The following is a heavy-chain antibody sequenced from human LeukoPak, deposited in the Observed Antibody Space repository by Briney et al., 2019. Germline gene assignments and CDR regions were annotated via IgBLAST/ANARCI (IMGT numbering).Heavy chain of an antibody. CDR2: ISGDGVST. V-gene: IGHV3-43*02. CDR3: AKESGKFDY. Sequence: GGSLRLSCVASGLPIADFAMHWVRQAPGKGLEWVSLISGDGVSTFYADSVKGRFSISRDNSKNSLYLEMNSLRTEDAAMYYCAKESGKFDYWGQGTPVAVSS. CDR1: GLPIADFA. J-gene: IGHJ4*02.